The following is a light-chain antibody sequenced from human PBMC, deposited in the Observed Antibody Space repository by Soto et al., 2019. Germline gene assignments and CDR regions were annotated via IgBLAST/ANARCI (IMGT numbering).Light chain of an antibody. Sequence: QSVLTQPASVSGSPGQSITISCTGTSSDVGGYNYVSWYQQHPGKAPKLMIYEVSNRPSGVSNRFSGSKSCNTASLTLSGLQAEGEANYYCSSYTSSSIDYVFGTGTQVTVL. V-gene: IGLV2-14*01. CDR1: SSDVGGYNY. CDR2: EVS. J-gene: IGLJ1*01. CDR3: SSYTSSSIDYV.